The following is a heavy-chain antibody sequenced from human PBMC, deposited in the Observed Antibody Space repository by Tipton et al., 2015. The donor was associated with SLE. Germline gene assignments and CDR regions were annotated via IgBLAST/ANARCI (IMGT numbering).Heavy chain of an antibody. V-gene: IGHV1-8*01. Sequence: QSGPEVKKPGAPVKVSCKASGYTFTNYDINWVRQATGQGLEWMGWMNPNSGNTGYAQKFQGRVTMTRNTSISTAYMELSSLRSEDTAVYYCASYYYDSSGPGAFDVWGQGTMVTVSS. CDR2: MNPNSGNT. D-gene: IGHD3-22*01. CDR3: ASYYYDSSGPGAFDV. J-gene: IGHJ3*01. CDR1: GYTFTNYD.